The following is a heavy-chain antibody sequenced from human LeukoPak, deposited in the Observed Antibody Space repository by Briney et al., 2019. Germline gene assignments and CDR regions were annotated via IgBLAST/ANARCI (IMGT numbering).Heavy chain of an antibody. V-gene: IGHV3-66*04. CDR1: GFTVSSNY. J-gene: IGHJ5*02. CDR2: IYSGGST. D-gene: IGHD3-9*01. CDR3: ARLDISPYNWFDP. Sequence: GGSLRLSCAASGFTVSSNYMSWVRQAPGKGLEWASVIYSGGSTYYADSVKGRFTISRDNSKNTLYLQMNSLRAEDTAVYYCARLDISPYNWFDPWGQGTLVTVSS.